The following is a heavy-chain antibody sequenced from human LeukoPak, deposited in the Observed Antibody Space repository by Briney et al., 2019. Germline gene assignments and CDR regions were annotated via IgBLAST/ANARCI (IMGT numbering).Heavy chain of an antibody. D-gene: IGHD3-22*01. V-gene: IGHV1-69*06. CDR1: GGTFSSYA. J-gene: IGHJ1*01. CDR3: ARDFDYYDSSGYYAYFQH. CDR2: IIPIFGTA. Sequence: SVKVSCKASGGTFSSYAISWVRQAPGQGLEWMGGIIPIFGTANYAQKFQGRVTITADKSTSTAYMELSSLRSEDTAVYYCARDFDYYDSSGYYAYFQHWGQGTLVTVSS.